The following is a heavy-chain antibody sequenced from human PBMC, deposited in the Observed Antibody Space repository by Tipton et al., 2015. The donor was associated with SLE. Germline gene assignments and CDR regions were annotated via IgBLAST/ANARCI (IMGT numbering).Heavy chain of an antibody. CDR3: ARRGLTFNYYYYMDV. V-gene: IGHV3-33*01. Sequence: SPRLSCAASGFTFSNYGMHWVRQAPGKGLEWVAVIWYDGSNKYYADSVKGRFTISRDNSKNTLYLQMNSLRAEDTAVYYCARRGLTFNYYYYMDVWGKGTTVTVSS. J-gene: IGHJ6*03. D-gene: IGHD1-20*01. CDR2: IWYDGSNK. CDR1: GFTFSNYG.